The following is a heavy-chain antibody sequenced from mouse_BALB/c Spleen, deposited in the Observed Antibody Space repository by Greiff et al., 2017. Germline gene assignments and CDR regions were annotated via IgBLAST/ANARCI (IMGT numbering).Heavy chain of an antibody. Sequence: QVQLQQSGAELVRPGASVTLSCKASGYTFTDYEMHWVKQTPVHGLEWIGAIDPETGGTAYNQKFKGKATLTADKSSSTAYMELRSLTSEDSAVYYCTRERDYRYDGAMDYWGQGTTLTVSS. V-gene: IGHV1-15*01. CDR3: TRERDYRYDGAMDY. CDR2: IDPETGGT. J-gene: IGHJ2*01. D-gene: IGHD2-14*01. CDR1: GYTFTDYE.